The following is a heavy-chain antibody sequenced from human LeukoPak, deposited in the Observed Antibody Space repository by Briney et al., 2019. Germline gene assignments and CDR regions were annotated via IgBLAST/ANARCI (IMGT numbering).Heavy chain of an antibody. D-gene: IGHD2-21*02. CDR1: GFRFRDSW. V-gene: IGHV3-7*01. J-gene: IGHJ4*01. Sequence: GGSLRLSCSASGFRFRDSWMGWVRQAPRKGLEWVADIKYDGSKIYYVDSVKGRFTISRDNAKSSLFLQMNNLRAEDSGVYFSVSDGDSLDYWGHGTLV. CDR3: VSDGDSLDY. CDR2: IKYDGSKI.